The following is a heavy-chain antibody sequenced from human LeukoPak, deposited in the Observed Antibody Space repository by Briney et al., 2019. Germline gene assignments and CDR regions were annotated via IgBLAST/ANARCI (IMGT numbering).Heavy chain of an antibody. CDR3: ARDLAVAGWFDP. Sequence: SETLSLTCTVSGGSISSYYWSWIRQPAGKGLEWIGRIYTSGSTNYNPSLKSRVTMSVDASKNQFSLKLSSVTAADTAVYYCARDLAVAGWFDPWGQGTLVTVSS. CDR1: GGSISSYY. D-gene: IGHD6-19*01. V-gene: IGHV4-4*07. CDR2: IYTSGST. J-gene: IGHJ5*02.